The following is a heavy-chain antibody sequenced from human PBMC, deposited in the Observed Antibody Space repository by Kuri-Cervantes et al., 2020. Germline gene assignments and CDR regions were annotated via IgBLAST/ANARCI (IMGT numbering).Heavy chain of an antibody. CDR1: GFTFSSYA. Sequence: GGSLRLSCAASGFTFSSYAMSWVRQAPGKGLEWVAVIWHDGSNKYYADSVKGRFTISRDNSKNTLYLQMNSLRAEDTAVYYCARDNYGSGSYFLIGGRGFDPWGQGTLVTVSS. D-gene: IGHD3-10*01. CDR2: IWHDGSNK. CDR3: ARDNYGSGSYFLIGGRGFDP. J-gene: IGHJ5*02. V-gene: IGHV3-33*08.